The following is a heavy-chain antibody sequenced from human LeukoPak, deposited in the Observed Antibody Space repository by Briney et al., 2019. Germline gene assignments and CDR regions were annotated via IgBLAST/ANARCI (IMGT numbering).Heavy chain of an antibody. D-gene: IGHD5-18*01. J-gene: IGHJ5*02. CDR2: ISSSSSYI. CDR3: ARGGDTWLLPWFDP. CDR1: GFTFSSYS. V-gene: IGHV3-21*01. Sequence: PGGSLRLSCAASGFTFSSYSMNWVRQAPGKGLEWVSSISSSSSYIYYADSVKGRFTISRDNAKNSLYLQMNSLRAEDTAVYYCARGGDTWLLPWFDPWGQGTLVTVSS.